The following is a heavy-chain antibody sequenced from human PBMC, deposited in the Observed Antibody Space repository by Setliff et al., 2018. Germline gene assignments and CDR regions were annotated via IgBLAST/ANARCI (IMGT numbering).Heavy chain of an antibody. CDR3: ARMSGFLYMDV. CDR1: GGSISSDGYY. J-gene: IGHJ6*03. D-gene: IGHD3-3*01. CDR2: IYYTGSS. Sequence: SETLSLTCTVSGGSISSDGYYWSWIRQHPGKGLEWIGYIYYTGSSNYNPSLKSRVTISVDTSKNQFSLNLSSVTAADTAVYYCARMSGFLYMDVWAKGPRSPSP. V-gene: IGHV4-61*08.